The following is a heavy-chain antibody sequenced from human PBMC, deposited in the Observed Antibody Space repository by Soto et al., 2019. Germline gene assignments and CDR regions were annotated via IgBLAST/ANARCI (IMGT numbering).Heavy chain of an antibody. D-gene: IGHD3-3*01. CDR3: TRFKGGTIFGVVIIISGENYYYGMDV. Sequence: GGSLRLSCTASGFTFGDYAMSWFRQAPGKGLEWVGFIRSKAYGGTTEYAASVKGRFTISRDDSKSIAYLQMNSLKTEDTAVYYCTRFKGGTIFGVVIIISGENYYYGMDVWGQGTTVTVSS. V-gene: IGHV3-49*03. CDR1: GFTFGDYA. CDR2: IRSKAYGGTT. J-gene: IGHJ6*02.